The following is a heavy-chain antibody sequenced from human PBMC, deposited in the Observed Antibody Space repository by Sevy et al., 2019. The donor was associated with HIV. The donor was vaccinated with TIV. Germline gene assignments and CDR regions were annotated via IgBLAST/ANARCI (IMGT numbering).Heavy chain of an antibody. CDR2: ISSSSSYI. CDR3: AREPDYYGSGSPHMDV. CDR1: GFTFSSYS. D-gene: IGHD3-10*01. J-gene: IGHJ6*02. V-gene: IGHV3-21*01. Sequence: GGSLRLSCAASGFTFSSYSMNWVRQAPGKGLEWVSSISSSSSYIYYADSVKGRFTISRDNAKNSLYLQMNSLRAEDTAVYYCAREPDYYGSGSPHMDVWGQGTTVTVSS.